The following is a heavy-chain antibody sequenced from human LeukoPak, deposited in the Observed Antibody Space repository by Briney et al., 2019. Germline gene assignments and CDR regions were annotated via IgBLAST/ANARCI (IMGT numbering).Heavy chain of an antibody. D-gene: IGHD6-19*01. CDR1: GGSFSGYY. CDR3: ARGWQWRCYMDV. CDR2: INHSGST. V-gene: IGHV4-34*01. Sequence: PSEPRSLTCAVYGGSFSGYYWSWIRQPPGKGLEWIGEINHSGSTNYNPSLKSRVTISVDTSKNQFSLKLSSVTAADTAVYYCARGWQWRCYMDVWGKRTTISVFS. J-gene: IGHJ6*03.